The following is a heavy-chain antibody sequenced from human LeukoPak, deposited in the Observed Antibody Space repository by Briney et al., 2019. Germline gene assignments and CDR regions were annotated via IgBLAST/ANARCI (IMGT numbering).Heavy chain of an antibody. J-gene: IGHJ6*02. Sequence: SVKVSCKASGGTFSSYAISWVRQAPGQGLEWMGRIIPILGIANYAQKFRGRVTITADKSTSTAYMELSSLRSEDTAVYYCARDIVLMVYAIENYGMDVWGQGTTVTVSS. CDR3: ARDIVLMVYAIENYGMDV. D-gene: IGHD2-8*01. CDR1: GGTFSSYA. CDR2: IIPILGIA. V-gene: IGHV1-69*04.